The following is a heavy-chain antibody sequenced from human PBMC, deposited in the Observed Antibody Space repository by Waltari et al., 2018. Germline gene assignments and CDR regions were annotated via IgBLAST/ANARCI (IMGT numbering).Heavy chain of an antibody. CDR3: TRVKYYDSSGYYVGAFDI. CDR1: GYSISSDYY. D-gene: IGHD3-22*01. V-gene: IGHV4-38-2*02. CDR2: ISHSGPT. J-gene: IGHJ3*02. Sequence: QVQLQESGPGLVKPSETLSLTCTVSGYSISSDYYLGWIRRPPGKGLEWIGTISHSGPTHYNPSFKSRVTISVDTSKNQFSLKLNSVTAADTAVYYCTRVKYYDSSGYYVGAFDIWGQGTTVTVSS.